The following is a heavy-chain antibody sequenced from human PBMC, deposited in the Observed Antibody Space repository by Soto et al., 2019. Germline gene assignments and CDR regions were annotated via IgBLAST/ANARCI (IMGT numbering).Heavy chain of an antibody. CDR2: IKSKTDGGTT. V-gene: IGHV3-15*07. CDR3: TTDLRFYYDSSGYFPYYYYYYGMDV. CDR1: GFTFSNAW. D-gene: IGHD3-22*01. J-gene: IGHJ6*02. Sequence: GGSLRLSCAASGFTFSNAWMNWVRQAPGKGLEWVGRIKSKTDGGTTDYAAPVKGRFTISRDDSKNTLYLQMNSLKTEDTAVYYCTTDLRFYYDSSGYFPYYYYYYGMDVWGQGTTVTVS.